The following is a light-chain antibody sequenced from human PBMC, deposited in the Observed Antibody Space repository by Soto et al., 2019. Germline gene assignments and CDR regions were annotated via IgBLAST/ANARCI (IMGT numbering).Light chain of an antibody. CDR3: QQYAYAPLT. J-gene: IGKJ4*01. V-gene: IGKV3-20*01. CDR2: NAL. CDR1: QSVGKNY. Sequence: EIVLTQSPATLSLSPGDSATLSCKASQSVGKNYLGWFQQKPGQAPRLLIYNALNRATGITDRFSGSGSGTDFTLTIRRLEPEDFAVYYCQQYAYAPLTFGGGTKVEIK.